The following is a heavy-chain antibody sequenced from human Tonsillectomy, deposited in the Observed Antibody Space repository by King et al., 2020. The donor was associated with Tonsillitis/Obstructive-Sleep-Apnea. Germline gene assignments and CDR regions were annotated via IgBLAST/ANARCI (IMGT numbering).Heavy chain of an antibody. CDR2: ISGSGGST. Sequence: VQLVESGGGLVQPGGSLRLSCAASGFTFSSYAMSWVRQAPGKGLEWVSAISGSGGSTYYADSVKGRFTISRDNSKNTLYLQMNSLRAEDTAVYYCAKDPPPYSDFWSGYFDYWGQGTLVTVSS. D-gene: IGHD3-3*01. V-gene: IGHV3-23*04. CDR3: AKDPPPYSDFWSGYFDY. CDR1: GFTFSSYA. J-gene: IGHJ4*02.